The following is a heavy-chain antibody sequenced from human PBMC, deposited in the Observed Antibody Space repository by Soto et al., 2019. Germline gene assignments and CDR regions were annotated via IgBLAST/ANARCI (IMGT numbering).Heavy chain of an antibody. CDR3: ARGVGSGSYYNQYNWFDP. CDR2: INVYNGNT. Sequence: GASVKVSCKASGYTFTNYGISWVRQAPGQRLEWMGWINVYNGNTKYAQKVQGRVTMTTDTSTSTAYMELRSLRSDDTAVYYCARGVGSGSYYNQYNWFDPWGQGTLVTVSS. CDR1: GYTFTNYG. D-gene: IGHD3-10*01. V-gene: IGHV1-18*01. J-gene: IGHJ5*02.